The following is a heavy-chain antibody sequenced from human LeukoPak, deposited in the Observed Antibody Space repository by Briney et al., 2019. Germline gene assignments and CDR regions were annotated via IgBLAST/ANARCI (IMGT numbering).Heavy chain of an antibody. J-gene: IGHJ4*02. CDR3: AKGTLDIVVVPAAPKVYYFDY. D-gene: IGHD2-2*01. CDR1: GFTFSDYS. V-gene: IGHV3-48*04. Sequence: SGGSLRLSCAASGFTFSDYSMNWVRQAPGKGLEWVSYISFSVNTKYYGDSVKGRFTISRDNAKNSLYLQMNSLRAEDTAVYYCAKGTLDIVVVPAAPKVYYFDYWGQGTLVTVSS. CDR2: ISFSVNTK.